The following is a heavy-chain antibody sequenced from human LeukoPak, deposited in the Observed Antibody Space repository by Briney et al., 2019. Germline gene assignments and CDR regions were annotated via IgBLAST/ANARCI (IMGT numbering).Heavy chain of an antibody. CDR1: GLTVTDNY. CDR2: IFPDGRT. Sequence: GESLRLSCAASGLTVTDNYFSWVRQAPGKGLEWVSVIFPDGRTYHADSVKGRFTISRDRPKNTLLLQMNSLRADDTALYHCARTNTVYGDFDYWGQGILVTVSS. CDR3: ARTNTVYGDFDY. J-gene: IGHJ4*02. D-gene: IGHD2/OR15-2a*01. V-gene: IGHV3-53*01.